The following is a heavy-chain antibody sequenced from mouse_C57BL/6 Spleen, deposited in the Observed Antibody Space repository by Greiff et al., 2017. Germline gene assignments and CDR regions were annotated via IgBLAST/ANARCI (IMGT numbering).Heavy chain of an antibody. CDR1: GFTFSSYA. D-gene: IGHD1-1*01. V-gene: IGHV5-4*01. Sequence: DVQLVESGGGLVKPGGSLKLSCAASGFTFSSYAMSWVRQTPEKRLEWVATISDGGSYTYYPDNVKGRFTISRDNAKNNLYLQMSNLKSEDTAMYYCARAGSSYRYFDVWGTGTTVTVSS. CDR2: ISDGGSYT. CDR3: ARAGSSYRYFDV. J-gene: IGHJ1*03.